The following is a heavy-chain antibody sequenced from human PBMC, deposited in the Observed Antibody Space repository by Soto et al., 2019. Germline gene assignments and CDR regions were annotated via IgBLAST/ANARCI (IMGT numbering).Heavy chain of an antibody. CDR2: ITASGRYT. CDR3: AKDPRSENPHPVSGMDV. CDR1: GARFTTSA. J-gene: IGHJ6*02. Sequence: GGSLRLSCAVSGARFTTSAMSWVRQAPGKGLEWLSLITASGRYTDYAGSVKGRFSISRDNSKNILYLQMNGLKLDDTAVYFFAKDPRSENPHPVSGMDVLGPGTTVTVFS. V-gene: IGHV3-23*01.